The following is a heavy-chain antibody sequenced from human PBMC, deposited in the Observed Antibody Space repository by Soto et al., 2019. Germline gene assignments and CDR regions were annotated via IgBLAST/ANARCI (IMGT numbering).Heavy chain of an antibody. V-gene: IGHV4-61*01. J-gene: IGHJ4*02. CDR2: IFYSGST. CDR1: GGSISSSSYY. Sequence: SETLSLTCTVSGGSISSSSYYWGWNRQPPGKGLEWIGYIFYSGSTNYNPSLKSRVTISVDTSKNQFSLKVTSVTAADTAVYYCAREHYYGSGSYLGYFDYWGLGTLVTVSS. CDR3: AREHYYGSGSYLGYFDY. D-gene: IGHD3-10*01.